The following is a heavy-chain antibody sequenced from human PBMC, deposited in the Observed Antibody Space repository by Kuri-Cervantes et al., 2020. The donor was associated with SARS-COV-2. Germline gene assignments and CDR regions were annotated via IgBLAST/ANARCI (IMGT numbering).Heavy chain of an antibody. Sequence: SETLSLTCSVFISNFYWSWIRQPPGKGPEWIGFISYSGSTTYNPSLRSRVAISVDTSKNQFSLKLRSVTAADTAVYYCARGVRFLDPKYYYFCYYMDVWGKGTTVTVSS. CDR3: ARGVRFLDPKYYYFCYYMDV. V-gene: IGHV4-59*12. CDR2: ISYSGST. CDR1: ISNFY. J-gene: IGHJ6*03. D-gene: IGHD3-3*01.